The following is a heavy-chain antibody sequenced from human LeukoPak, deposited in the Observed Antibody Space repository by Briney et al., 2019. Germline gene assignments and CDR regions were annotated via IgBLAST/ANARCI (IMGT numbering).Heavy chain of an antibody. D-gene: IGHD1-1*01. Sequence: GGSLRLSCTASGFTFNSYALHWVRQAPGRGLEWVSAISGSGIGTFYTDSVKGRFTISRDNSKNTLYMQMNSLKAEDTAVYYCAKDLQGKLEGGATGPFDYWGQGTLVTVSS. CDR2: ISGSGIGT. J-gene: IGHJ4*02. V-gene: IGHV3-23*01. CDR3: AKDLQGKLEGGATGPFDY. CDR1: GFTFNSYA.